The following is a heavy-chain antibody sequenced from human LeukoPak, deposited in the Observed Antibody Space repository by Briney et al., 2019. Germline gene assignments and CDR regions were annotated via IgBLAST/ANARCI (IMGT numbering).Heavy chain of an antibody. CDR3: ARDRTVTTSWFDP. CDR2: ISYDGSNK. D-gene: IGHD4-17*01. V-gene: IGHV3-30*03. CDR1: GFTFSNYG. J-gene: IGHJ5*02. Sequence: GGSLRLSCAASGFTFSNYGMHWVRQAPGKGLEWVAVISYDGSNKYYADSVKGRFTISRDNSKNTLYLQMYSLRPEDTAVYFCARDRTVTTSWFDPWGQGTLVTVSS.